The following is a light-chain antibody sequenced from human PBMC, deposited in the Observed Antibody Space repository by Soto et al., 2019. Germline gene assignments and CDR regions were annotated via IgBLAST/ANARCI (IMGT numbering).Light chain of an antibody. CDR1: QSILYSSNNKNY. CDR2: WAS. J-gene: IGKJ2*01. Sequence: DIVMTQSPESLAVSLGERATINCKSSQSILYSSNNKNYLAWYQHKSGQSPKLLIYWASTREFGVPDRFSGSGSGTDFTLTISNLQAEDVAVYYCQQYYSTPPHTFGQGTKLEIK. V-gene: IGKV4-1*01. CDR3: QQYYSTPPHT.